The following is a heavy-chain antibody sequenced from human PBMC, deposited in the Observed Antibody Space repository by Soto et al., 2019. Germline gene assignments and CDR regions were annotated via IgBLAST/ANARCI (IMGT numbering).Heavy chain of an antibody. J-gene: IGHJ3*02. CDR3: ARDLGSGWYVGNDAFDI. D-gene: IGHD6-19*01. CDR1: GYTFTSYG. V-gene: IGHV1-18*01. Sequence: ASVKVSCKASGYTFTSYGISWVRQAPGQGLEWMGWISAYNGNTNYAQKLQGRVTMTTDTSTSTAYMELRSLRSDDTAVYYCARDLGSGWYVGNDAFDIWGQGTMVTVSS. CDR2: ISAYNGNT.